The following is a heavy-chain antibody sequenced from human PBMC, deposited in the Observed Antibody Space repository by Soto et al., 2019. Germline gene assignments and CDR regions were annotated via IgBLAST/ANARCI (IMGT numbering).Heavy chain of an antibody. CDR1: GGSISSGGYY. J-gene: IGHJ5*02. CDR2: IYYSGST. D-gene: IGHD3-9*01. Sequence: SETLSLTCTVSGGSISSGGYYWSWIRQHPGKGLEWIGYIYYSGSTYYNPSLKSRVTISVDTSKNQFSLKLSSVTAADTAVYYCASGRPGLRYFDWLSNPNWFDPWGQGTLVTVSS. CDR3: ASGRPGLRYFDWLSNPNWFDP. V-gene: IGHV4-31*03.